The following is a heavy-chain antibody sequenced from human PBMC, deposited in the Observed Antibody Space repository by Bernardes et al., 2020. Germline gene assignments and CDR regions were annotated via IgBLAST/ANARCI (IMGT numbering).Heavy chain of an antibody. CDR2: INWNGGST. Sequence: GRSLRLCCAASGFTFDDYGMSWVRQVPGKGLEWVSGINWNGGSTGYADSVKGRFTISRDNAKNSLYLQMNSLRAEDTALYYCARMRDGSYFNAFDIWGQGTMVTVSS. D-gene: IGHD1-26*01. J-gene: IGHJ3*02. CDR3: ARMRDGSYFNAFDI. CDR1: GFTFDDYG. V-gene: IGHV3-20*04.